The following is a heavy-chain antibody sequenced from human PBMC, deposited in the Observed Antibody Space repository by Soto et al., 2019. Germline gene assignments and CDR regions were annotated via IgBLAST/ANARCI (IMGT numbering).Heavy chain of an antibody. CDR2: IYYGGST. V-gene: IGHV4-61*01. J-gene: IGHJ5*02. CDR3: ARVILSGANNKWFDP. CDR1: GASVNSGSHY. Sequence: QVQLQESGPGLVKPSEPLSLTCTVSGASVNSGSHYWTWVRQPPGMGLEYIGDIYYGGSTDYSPSLKSRVTISVDTSKNQFSLKVASVTAADTAVYYCARVILSGANNKWFDPWGQGILVTVSS. D-gene: IGHD2-8*02.